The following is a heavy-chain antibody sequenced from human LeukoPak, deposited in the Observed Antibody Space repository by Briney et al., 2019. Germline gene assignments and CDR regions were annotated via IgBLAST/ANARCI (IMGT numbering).Heavy chain of an antibody. CDR3: ARFVGSGSYYKPRNWFDP. Sequence: SETLSLTCTVSGGSISSSSYYWGCIRQPPGKGLEWIASIYYSGSTYYNPSLKSRVTISVDTSKNQFSLKLSSVTAADAAVYYCARFVGSGSYYKPRNWFDPWGQGTLVTVSS. D-gene: IGHD3-10*01. J-gene: IGHJ5*02. V-gene: IGHV4-39*07. CDR1: GGSISSSSYY. CDR2: IYYSGST.